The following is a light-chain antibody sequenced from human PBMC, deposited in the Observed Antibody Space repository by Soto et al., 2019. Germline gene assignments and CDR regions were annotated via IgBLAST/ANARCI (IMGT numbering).Light chain of an antibody. CDR2: GAS. Sequence: EIVMTQSPATLSVSPGERATLSCRASQSVSSNLAWYQQKPGQAPRLLIYGASTRATGIPARFSGSGSGTEFTLTISGLQSEDFAVYYCQQYNNWLGTFGQGTKLEIK. J-gene: IGKJ2*01. CDR3: QQYNNWLGT. V-gene: IGKV3-15*01. CDR1: QSVSSN.